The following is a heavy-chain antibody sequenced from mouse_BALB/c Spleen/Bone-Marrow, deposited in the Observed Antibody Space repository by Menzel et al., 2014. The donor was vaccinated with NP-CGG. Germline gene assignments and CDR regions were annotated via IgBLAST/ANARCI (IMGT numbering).Heavy chain of an antibody. D-gene: IGHD1-1*01. CDR2: INPYNDGT. Sequence: VQLQQSGSELVKPGASVKMSCKASGYTFTRYVMYWVKQKPGQGLEWIGYINPYNDGTKYNEKFKGKATLTSDKSSSTAYMELSSLTSEDSAVYYCARSLLRADYWGQGTSVTVSP. V-gene: IGHV1-14*01. J-gene: IGHJ4*01. CDR3: ARSLLRADY. CDR1: GYTFTRYV.